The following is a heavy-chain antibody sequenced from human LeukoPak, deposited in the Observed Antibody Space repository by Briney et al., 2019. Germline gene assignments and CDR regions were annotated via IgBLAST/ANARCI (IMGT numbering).Heavy chain of an antibody. CDR1: GGTFSSYA. CDR2: IIPIFGTA. CDR3: ARILEKVGWIYDAFDI. D-gene: IGHD6-19*01. V-gene: IGHV1-69*13. J-gene: IGHJ3*02. Sequence: SVKVSCKASGGTFSSYAISWVRQAPGQGLEWVGGIIPIFGTANYAQKFQGRVTITADESTSTAYMELSSLRSEDTAVYYCARILEKVGWIYDAFDIWGQGTMVTVSS.